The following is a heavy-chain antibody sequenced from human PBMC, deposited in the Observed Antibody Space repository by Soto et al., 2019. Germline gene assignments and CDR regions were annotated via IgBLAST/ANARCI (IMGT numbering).Heavy chain of an antibody. V-gene: IGHV3-23*01. CDR3: AKDQGSSWYEIDY. Sequence: EVQLLESGGGLVQPGGSLRLSCAASGFTFSNYAVTWVRQAPGKGLEWVSTISGSGGSTYYADSEKGRFTISRDNSKNTLQLQMNSLRSEDTAVYYCAKDQGSSWYEIDYWGQGTLVTVSS. CDR2: ISGSGGST. D-gene: IGHD6-13*01. J-gene: IGHJ4*02. CDR1: GFTFSNYA.